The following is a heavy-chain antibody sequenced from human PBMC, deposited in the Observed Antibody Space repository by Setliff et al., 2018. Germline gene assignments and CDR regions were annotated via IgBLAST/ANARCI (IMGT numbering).Heavy chain of an antibody. D-gene: IGHD3-22*01. J-gene: IGHJ4*02. CDR3: ARGDYYDPKYYFDY. V-gene: IGHV4-38-2*01. CDR1: GYSISSGYY. CDR2: IYHSGST. Sequence: SETLSLTCAVSGYSISSGYYWGWIRQPPGKGLEWIGSIYHSGSTYYNPSLKSRVTISVDTSKNQFSLKLSSVTAADTAVYYCARGDYYDPKYYFDYWGEGTLVTVSS.